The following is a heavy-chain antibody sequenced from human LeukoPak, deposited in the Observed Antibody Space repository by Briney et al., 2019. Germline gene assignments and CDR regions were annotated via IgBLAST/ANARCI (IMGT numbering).Heavy chain of an antibody. CDR2: IYYSGST. CDR3: ARVDDFWSGYYKGGYFDY. J-gene: IGHJ4*02. D-gene: IGHD3-3*01. CDR1: GGSISSYY. V-gene: IGHV4-59*01. Sequence: SETLSLTCTVSGGSISSYYWSWIRQPPGKGLEWIGYIYYSGSTNYNPSLKSRVTISVKTSKNQFSLKLSSVTAADTAVYYCARVDDFWSGYYKGGYFDYWGQGTLVTVSS.